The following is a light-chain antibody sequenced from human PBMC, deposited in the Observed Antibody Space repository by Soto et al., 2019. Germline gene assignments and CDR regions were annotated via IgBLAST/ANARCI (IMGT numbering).Light chain of an antibody. V-gene: IGLV2-14*01. Sequence: QSVLTQPASVSGSPGQSITISCTGTSSDVGGYNYVSWYQQHPGKAPKLMIYEVNNRPSGVSNRLSGSKSGNTASLTISGLQAEDEADYYCSSYTSSSTLVVFGGGTKLTVL. CDR2: EVN. CDR1: SSDVGGYNY. CDR3: SSYTSSSTLVV. J-gene: IGLJ2*01.